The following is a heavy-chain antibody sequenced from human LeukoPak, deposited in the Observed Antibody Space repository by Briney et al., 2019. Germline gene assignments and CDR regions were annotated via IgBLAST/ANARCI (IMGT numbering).Heavy chain of an antibody. CDR3: ARDGDSIGWFDP. CDR2: ISYDGSNK. D-gene: IGHD4-17*01. V-gene: IGHV3-30-3*01. Sequence: GGSLRLSCAASGFTFSSYAMHWVRQAPGKGLEWVAVISYDGSNKYYADSVKGRFTISRDNSKNTLYLQMNSLRAEDTAVYYCARDGDSIGWFDPWGQGTLVIVSS. J-gene: IGHJ5*02. CDR1: GFTFSSYA.